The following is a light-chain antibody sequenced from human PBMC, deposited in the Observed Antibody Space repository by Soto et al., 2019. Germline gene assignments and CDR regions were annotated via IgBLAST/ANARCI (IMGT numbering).Light chain of an antibody. Sequence: EIVLTQSPGTLSLSPGERATLSCRASQSVNIRYLAWYQQKPGQAPRLLIYGAFNRATGIPDRFSGSGSGTDFTLTISRLEPEDFAVYYCQQFSSYPLTFGGGTKVDIK. J-gene: IGKJ4*01. CDR1: QSVNIRY. CDR2: GAF. V-gene: IGKV3-20*01. CDR3: QQFSSYPLT.